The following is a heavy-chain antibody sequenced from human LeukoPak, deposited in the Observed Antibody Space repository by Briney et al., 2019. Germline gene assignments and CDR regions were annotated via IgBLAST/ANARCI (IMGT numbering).Heavy chain of an antibody. J-gene: IGHJ4*02. D-gene: IGHD5-18*01. CDR1: GYTFTSYD. CDR2: MNPNSGNT. Sequence: GASVKVSCKASGYTFTSYDINWVRQATGQGLEWMGWMNPNSGNTGYAQKFQGTVTMTRNTSISTAYMELSSLRSEDTAVYYCARSKRSNLQLRFDYWGQGTLVTVSS. V-gene: IGHV1-8*01. CDR3: ARSKRSNLQLRFDY.